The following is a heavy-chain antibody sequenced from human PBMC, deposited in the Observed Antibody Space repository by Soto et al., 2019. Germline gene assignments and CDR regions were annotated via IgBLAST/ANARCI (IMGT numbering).Heavy chain of an antibody. Sequence: VQLVESGGGLVQPGGSLRLSCAASGFTFSTYGMHWVRQAPGKGLEWVAVISYDEINKYYADSVKGRFTISRDNSKNTLYLQMNSLGPEDTALYYCAKGVVVTATYFHHWGQGTLVTVSS. CDR3: AKGVVVTATYFHH. CDR1: GFTFSTYG. V-gene: IGHV3-30*05. D-gene: IGHD2-21*02. CDR2: ISYDEINK. J-gene: IGHJ1*01.